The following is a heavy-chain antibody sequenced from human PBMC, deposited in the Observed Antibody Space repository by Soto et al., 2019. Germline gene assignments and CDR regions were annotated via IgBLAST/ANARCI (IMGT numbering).Heavy chain of an antibody. J-gene: IGHJ6*02. Sequence: SQTLSLTCAISGDSVSSNSAAWNWVRQSPSRGLEWLGRTFYRSKWYNEYAVSMQSRISINPDTAKNQFSLRLNSVTPEDTALYYCARGSRLIRYYHYYGMDVWGQGTTVTVSS. CDR3: ARGSRLIRYYHYYGMDV. V-gene: IGHV6-1*01. D-gene: IGHD3-16*01. CDR2: TFYRSKWYN. CDR1: GDSVSSNSAA.